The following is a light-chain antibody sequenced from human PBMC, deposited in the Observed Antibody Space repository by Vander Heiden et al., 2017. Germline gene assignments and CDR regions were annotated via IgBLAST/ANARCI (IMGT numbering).Light chain of an antibody. V-gene: IGLV1-40*01. CDR3: QSYDSGLSVWV. Sequence: QSVLTQTPSVYGAPGQRVTISGTVSSSNIGSTYDVHSYQGLPGTAPKLLIFGNTSRPSGVPSRCSGSKSGTAASLAITGLHTEDEANYYCQSYDSGLSVWVFGGGTKLTVL. CDR1: SSNIGSTYD. CDR2: GNT. J-gene: IGLJ3*02.